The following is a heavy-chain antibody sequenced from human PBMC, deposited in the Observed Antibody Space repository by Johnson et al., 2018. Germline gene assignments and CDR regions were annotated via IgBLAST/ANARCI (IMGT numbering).Heavy chain of an antibody. CDR2: ISYDGSNN. D-gene: IGHD5/OR15-5a*01. Sequence: QVQLVQSGGGLVQPGGSLRLSCAASGFTFSSYAMSWVRQAPGKGLEWVAVISYDGSNNYYADSVKGRCTISRDNSKNKLYLQMNSLRAEDTAVYYCAKDVYEYYYCGMDVWGQGTTVTVSS. J-gene: IGHJ6*02. CDR3: AKDVYEYYYCGMDV. CDR1: GFTFSSYA. V-gene: IGHV3-30*18.